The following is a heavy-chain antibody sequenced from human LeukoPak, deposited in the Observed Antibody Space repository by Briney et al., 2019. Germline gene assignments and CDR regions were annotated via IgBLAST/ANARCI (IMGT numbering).Heavy chain of an antibody. J-gene: IGHJ6*02. CDR2: IYYSGST. D-gene: IGHD2-15*01. Sequence: SETLSLTCTVSGGSVSSGSYYWSWIRQPPGKGLEWIGYIYYSGSTNYDPSLKSRVTISVDTSKNQFSLKLSSVTAADTAVYYCARDKAVVVAATYYYGMDVWGQGTTVTVSS. CDR1: GGSVSSGSYY. CDR3: ARDKAVVVAATYYYGMDV. V-gene: IGHV4-61*01.